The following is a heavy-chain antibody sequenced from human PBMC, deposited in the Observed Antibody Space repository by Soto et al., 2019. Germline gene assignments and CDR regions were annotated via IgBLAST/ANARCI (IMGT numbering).Heavy chain of an antibody. CDR1: GYTFTSYA. J-gene: IGHJ6*02. V-gene: IGHV1-3*01. CDR2: INAGNGNT. Sequence: ASVKVSCTASGYTFTSYAMQWVRQAPGQRLEWMRWINAGNGNTKYSQKFQGRVTITRDTSASTAYMELSSLRSEDTAVYYCARPSIAASFLYYGMDVWGQGTTVTAP. D-gene: IGHD6-6*01. CDR3: ARPSIAASFLYYGMDV.